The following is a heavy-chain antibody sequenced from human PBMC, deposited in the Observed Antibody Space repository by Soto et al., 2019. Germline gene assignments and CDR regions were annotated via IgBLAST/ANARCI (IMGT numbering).Heavy chain of an antibody. Sequence: GGSLRLSCAASGFTFSSYSMNWVRQAPGKGLEWVSSISSSSSYICYADSVKGRFTISRDNAKNSLYLQMNSLRAEDTAVYYCARDLPPIAARHDYYYGMDVWGQGTTVTVSS. V-gene: IGHV3-21*01. D-gene: IGHD6-6*01. CDR2: ISSSSSYI. CDR1: GFTFSSYS. J-gene: IGHJ6*02. CDR3: ARDLPPIAARHDYYYGMDV.